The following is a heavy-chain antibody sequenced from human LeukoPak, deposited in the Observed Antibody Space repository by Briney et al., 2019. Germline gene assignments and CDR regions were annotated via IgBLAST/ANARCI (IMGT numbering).Heavy chain of an antibody. CDR3: AREEWNHCSGQTCHGSLDI. Sequence: PGRSLTLSCAASGFTFGAYGMHWVRLAPGKGLEWVAYIQYDGSRQYYKDSMKGRFTISRDNYNNTLYLQMNSLGGEDTDIYYCAREEWNHCSGQTCHGSLDICGQGTMVTVSP. D-gene: IGHD2-15*01. J-gene: IGHJ3*02. V-gene: IGHV3-33*01. CDR2: IQYDGSRQ. CDR1: GFTFGAYG.